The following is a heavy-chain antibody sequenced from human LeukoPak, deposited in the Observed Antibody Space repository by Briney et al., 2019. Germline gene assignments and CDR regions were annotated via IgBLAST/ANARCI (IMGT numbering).Heavy chain of an antibody. CDR3: AREWLISGYSLRYHYAMDV. V-gene: IGHV3-7*01. D-gene: IGHD5-12*01. J-gene: IGHJ6*02. CDR2: IRQDVSER. Sequence: GGSLRLSCAASGFSFNSYWVSWVRQAPGTGLEWVANIRQDVSERYYADSLKGRFTISRDNAKNSLYLQMNSLRAEDTAMYYCAREWLISGYSLRYHYAMDVWGQGTTVTVSS. CDR1: GFSFNSYW.